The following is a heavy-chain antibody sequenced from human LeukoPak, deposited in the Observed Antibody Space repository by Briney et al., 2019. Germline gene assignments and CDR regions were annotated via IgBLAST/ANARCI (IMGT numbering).Heavy chain of an antibody. D-gene: IGHD3-10*01. Sequence: QSGGSLRLSCAASGFTFSSYSMNWVRQAPGKGLEWVSSISSSSSYIYYADSVKGRFTISRDNAKNSLYLQMNSLRAEDTAVYYCASQRITMVRGVITKPYAFDYWGQGTLVTVSS. CDR3: ASQRITMVRGVITKPYAFDY. CDR2: ISSSSSYI. CDR1: GFTFSSYS. J-gene: IGHJ4*02. V-gene: IGHV3-21*01.